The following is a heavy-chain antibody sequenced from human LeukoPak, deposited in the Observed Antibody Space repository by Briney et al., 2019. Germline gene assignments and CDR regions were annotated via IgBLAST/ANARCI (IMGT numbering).Heavy chain of an antibody. CDR3: ARGGYNWNYVHYYYYMDV. V-gene: IGHV1-69*13. CDR2: IIPIFGTA. Sequence: SVKVSCKASGYTFTSYGISWVRQAPGQGLEWMGGIIPIFGTANYAQKFQGRVTITADESTSIAYMALSSLRSEDTAVYYCARGGYNWNYVHYYYYMDVWGKGTTVTVSS. CDR1: GYTFTSYG. D-gene: IGHD1-7*01. J-gene: IGHJ6*03.